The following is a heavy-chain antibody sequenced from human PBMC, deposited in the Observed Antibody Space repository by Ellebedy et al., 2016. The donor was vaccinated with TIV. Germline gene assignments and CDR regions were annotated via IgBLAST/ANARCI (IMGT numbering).Heavy chain of an antibody. CDR1: GYTFTSYY. Sequence: ASVKVSCKASGYTFTSYYMHWVRQAPGQGLEWMGIINPSGGSTSYSQKFQDRVTITRDTSATTAYMELSTLRSEDTAVYYCASSLGRLDAFDIWGQGTMATVSS. J-gene: IGHJ3*02. CDR3: ASSLGRLDAFDI. CDR2: INPSGGST. V-gene: IGHV1-46*01.